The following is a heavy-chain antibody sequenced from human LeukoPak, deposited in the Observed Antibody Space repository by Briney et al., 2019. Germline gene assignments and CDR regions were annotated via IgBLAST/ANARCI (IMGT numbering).Heavy chain of an antibody. J-gene: IGHJ4*02. V-gene: IGHV3-30*03. CDR2: ISYDGSNK. D-gene: IGHD2-2*01. Sequence: GGSLRLSCAASGFTFSSYGMHWVRQAPGKGLEWVSVISYDGSNKYYADSVKGRFTISRDNSKNSLYLQMNSLRAEDTAVYYCARDGVIVVVPAAKLEYWGQGTLVTVSS. CDR3: ARDGVIVVVPAAKLEY. CDR1: GFTFSSYG.